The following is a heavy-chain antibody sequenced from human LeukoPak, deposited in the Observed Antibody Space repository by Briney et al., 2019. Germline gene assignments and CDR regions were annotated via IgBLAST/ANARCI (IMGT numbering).Heavy chain of an antibody. CDR3: ATESRIGAAGQSPACQSYYYYGMDV. D-gene: IGHD6-13*01. CDR1: GVSISSYY. Sequence: PSETLSLTCTVSGVSISSYYWNWIRQAAGKGLEWIGRIYTSGSTNYNPSLRSRVTMSVDTSKNQFSLKLSSVTAADTAVYYCATESRIGAAGQSPACQSYYYYGMDVWGQGTTVTVSP. V-gene: IGHV4-4*07. J-gene: IGHJ6*01. CDR2: IYTSGST.